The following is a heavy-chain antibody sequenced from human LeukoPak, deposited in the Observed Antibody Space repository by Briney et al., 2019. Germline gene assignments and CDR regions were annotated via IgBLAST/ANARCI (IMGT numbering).Heavy chain of an antibody. J-gene: IGHJ4*02. D-gene: IGHD6-19*01. CDR1: GFIFKNAW. CDR3: ATYSSGWKFEH. V-gene: IGHV3-15*01. CDR2: IKTKTAAGTS. Sequence: PGGSLRLSRGASGFIFKNAWMTWVRQAPGRGLEWVARIKTKTAAGTSDYAAPVRGRFIISRDDSNDTLHLQMDNLKTEDTGVYYCATYSSGWKFEHWGQGTLVSVSS.